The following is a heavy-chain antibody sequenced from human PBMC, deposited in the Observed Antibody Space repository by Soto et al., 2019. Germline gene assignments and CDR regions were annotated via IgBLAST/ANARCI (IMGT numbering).Heavy chain of an antibody. J-gene: IGHJ4*02. CDR1: GFTFSSYA. CDR3: AKMKDIVHTGKIDY. D-gene: IGHD2-8*01. CDR2: ISGSGGST. V-gene: IGHV3-23*01. Sequence: EVQLLESGGGLVQPGGSLRLSCAASGFTFSSYAMRWVRQAPGKGLEWVSAISGSGGSTYYADSVKGRFTISRDNSKNTLYLQMNSMRAEDTAVYYCAKMKDIVHTGKIDYWGQGTLVTVSS.